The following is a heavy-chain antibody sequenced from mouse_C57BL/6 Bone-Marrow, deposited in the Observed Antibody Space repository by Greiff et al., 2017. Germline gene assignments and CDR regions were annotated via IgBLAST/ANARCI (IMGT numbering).Heavy chain of an antibody. D-gene: IGHD2-1*01. CDR2: IRSKSNNYAT. V-gene: IGHV10-1*01. CDR1: GFSFNTYA. CDR3: VHLLMDY. Sequence: EVKVVESGGGLVQPKGSLKLSCAASGFSFNTYAMNWVRQAPGKGLEWVARIRSKSNNYATYYAASVKDRFTISRDDSESMLYLKMNNLTTDATSMYYCVHLLMDYWGEGTSVTVSS. J-gene: IGHJ4*01.